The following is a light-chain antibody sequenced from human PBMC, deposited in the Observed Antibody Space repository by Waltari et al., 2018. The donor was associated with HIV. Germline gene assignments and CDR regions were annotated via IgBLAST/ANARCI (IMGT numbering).Light chain of an antibody. CDR1: NSDIGTYNL. V-gene: IGLV2-23*01. J-gene: IGLJ2*01. Sequence: QSALTQPASVSGSPGQSITISCTGANSDIGTYNLVSWYQQRPGKAPQLIICDDTKRPSVVSTRFSASKSGNTASLTISGLQVEDEADYYCSSPSGRDTLIFGGGTKVTVL. CDR2: DDT. CDR3: SSPSGRDTLI.